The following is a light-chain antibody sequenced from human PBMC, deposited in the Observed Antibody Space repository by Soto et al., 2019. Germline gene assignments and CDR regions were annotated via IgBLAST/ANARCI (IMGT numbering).Light chain of an antibody. V-gene: IGLV2-8*01. J-gene: IGLJ1*01. Sequence: QSALTQPPSASGSPGQSVTISCTGTKNDIGVYDFVSWYQHHPGQAPRLIIYEVVQRPSGVPDRFSGSKSGNTASLTVSGHQAADEGDYFCKSYAGSNTYVFGSGTKLTVL. CDR2: EVV. CDR1: KNDIGVYDF. CDR3: KSYAGSNTYV.